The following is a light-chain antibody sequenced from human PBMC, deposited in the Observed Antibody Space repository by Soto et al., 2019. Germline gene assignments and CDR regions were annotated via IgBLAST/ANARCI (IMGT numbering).Light chain of an antibody. Sequence: EIVLTQSPATLSLSPGERATLSCRASQSVSSSLAWYQQKPGQAPRLLIYDASNRATGIPARFSGSGSGTDFTLTISSLEPEEFAVYYCQQRSNWTITFGQGTRLEIK. CDR1: QSVSSS. CDR3: QQRSNWTIT. J-gene: IGKJ5*01. CDR2: DAS. V-gene: IGKV3-11*01.